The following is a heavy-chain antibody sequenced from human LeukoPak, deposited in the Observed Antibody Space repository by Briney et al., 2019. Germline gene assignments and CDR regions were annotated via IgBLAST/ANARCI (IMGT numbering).Heavy chain of an antibody. CDR1: GGPISSSSYY. J-gene: IGHJ4*02. CDR3: ARQGSGSFDY. CDR2: IYYSGST. D-gene: IGHD3-10*01. Sequence: SETLSLTCTVSGGPISSSSYYWGWIRQPPGKGLEWIGSIYYSGSTYYNPSLKSRVTISVDTSKNQFSLKLSSVTAADTAVYYCARQGSGSFDYWGQGTLVTVSS. V-gene: IGHV4-39*01.